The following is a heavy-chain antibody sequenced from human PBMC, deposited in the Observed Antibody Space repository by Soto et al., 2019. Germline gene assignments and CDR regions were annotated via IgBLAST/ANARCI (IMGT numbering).Heavy chain of an antibody. CDR1: GFTFSSYA. CDR2: ISGSGGST. V-gene: IGHV3-23*01. J-gene: IGHJ4*02. Sequence: LRLSCAASGFTFSSYAMSWVRQAPGKGLEWVSAISGSGGSTYYADSVKGRFTISRDNSKNTLYLQMNSLRVDDTAIYYCAKRDAAAGVNDYWGRGTLVTVSS. CDR3: AKRDAAAGVNDY. D-gene: IGHD6-13*01.